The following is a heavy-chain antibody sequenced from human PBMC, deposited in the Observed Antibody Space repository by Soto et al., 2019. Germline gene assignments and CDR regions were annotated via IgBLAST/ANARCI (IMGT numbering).Heavy chain of an antibody. J-gene: IGHJ4*02. V-gene: IGHV1-46*01. CDR1: GYTFAGYY. Sequence: ASVKVSCKASGYTFAGYYMHWGRQAPGQGLEWMGWINPSGGSTSYAQKFQGRITMTRDTSTSAVYMELSSLRSEDTAVYYCARDLPLLWKVVFDYWGQGTLVTVSS. CDR2: INPSGGST. D-gene: IGHD3-10*01. CDR3: ARDLPLLWKVVFDY.